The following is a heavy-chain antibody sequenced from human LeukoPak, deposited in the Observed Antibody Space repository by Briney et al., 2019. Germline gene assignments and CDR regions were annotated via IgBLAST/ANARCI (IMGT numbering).Heavy chain of an antibody. Sequence: GGSPRLSCSASEFVFSNFGMNWVRQTPEKGLEWVAFISAIDNIIFYSDSVQGRFIVSRDNDNNSLFLEMNSLKGDDTALYYCARGTSNFKTKTRVGGMDVWGQGTMVVVSS. J-gene: IGHJ6*02. CDR3: ARGTSNFKTKTRVGGMDV. CDR2: ISAIDNII. CDR1: EFVFSNFG. V-gene: IGHV3-21*06. D-gene: IGHD3-16*01.